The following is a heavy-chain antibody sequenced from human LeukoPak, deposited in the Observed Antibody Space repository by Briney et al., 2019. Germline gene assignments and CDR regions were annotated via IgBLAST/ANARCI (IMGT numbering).Heavy chain of an antibody. CDR3: ARKLESDYYDSSGYWGYFDY. V-gene: IGHV3-23*01. J-gene: IGHJ4*02. D-gene: IGHD3-22*01. Sequence: GGSLRLSCAASGFTVKDNFMSWVRQAPGKGLEWVSAISGSGGSTYYADSVKGRFTISRDNSKNTLYLQMNSLRAEDTAVYYCARKLESDYYDSSGYWGYFDYWGQGTLVTVSS. CDR2: ISGSGGST. CDR1: GFTVKDNF.